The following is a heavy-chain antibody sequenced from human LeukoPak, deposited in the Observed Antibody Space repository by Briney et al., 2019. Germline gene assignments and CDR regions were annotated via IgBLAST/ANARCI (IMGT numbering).Heavy chain of an antibody. J-gene: IGHJ4*02. V-gene: IGHV5-51*01. CDR1: GYSFTSYW. CDR2: IYPGDSDT. CDR3: ARLPCFLEAGWGPDS. D-gene: IGHD7-27*01. Sequence: GESLKISCKGSGYSFTSYWIGWVRQMPGKGLEWMGIIYPGDSDTRYSPSFQGQVTISADKSITTAYLQWSSLKASDTAIYYCARLPCFLEAGWGPDSWGQGTLVTVAS.